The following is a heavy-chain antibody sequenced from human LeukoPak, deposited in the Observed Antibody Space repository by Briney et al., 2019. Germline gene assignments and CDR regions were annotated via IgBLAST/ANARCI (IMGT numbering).Heavy chain of an antibody. Sequence: GGSLRLSCAASGFTFSSYSMNWVRQAPGKGLEWVSSISSSSNYVYYADSVKGRFTISRDNSKNTLYLQMNSLRAEDTAVYYCARAYGDYTLDYWGQGTLATVSS. CDR3: ARAYGDYTLDY. V-gene: IGHV3-21*01. CDR1: GFTFSSYS. D-gene: IGHD4-17*01. J-gene: IGHJ4*02. CDR2: ISSSSNYV.